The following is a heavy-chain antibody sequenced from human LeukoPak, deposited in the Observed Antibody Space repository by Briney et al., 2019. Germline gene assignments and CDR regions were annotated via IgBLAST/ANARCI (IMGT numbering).Heavy chain of an antibody. V-gene: IGHV3-21*01. D-gene: IGHD1-26*01. CDR3: ARDLGATTSDAFDI. J-gene: IGHJ3*02. CDR2: ISSSSSYI. CDR1: GFTFSSYS. Sequence: PGGSLRLSCAASGFTFSSYSMNWVRQAPGKGLEWVSSISSSSSYIYYADSVKGRFTISRDNAKNSLYLQMNSLRAEDTAVYYCARDLGATTSDAFDIWGQGTTVTVSS.